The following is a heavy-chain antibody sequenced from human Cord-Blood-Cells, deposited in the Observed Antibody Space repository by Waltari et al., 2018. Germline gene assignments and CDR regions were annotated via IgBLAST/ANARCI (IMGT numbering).Heavy chain of an antibody. CDR2: INPNSGGT. J-gene: IGHJ3*02. Sequence: QVQLVQSGAAVKKPGASVKVSCKASGYTFTGSYLHWVRQPPGQGLEWMGWINPNSGGTNYAQKFQGRVTMTRDTSISTAYMELSRLRSDDTAVYYCARDPFDSSGYYGAFDIWGQGTMVTVSS. CDR3: ARDPFDSSGYYGAFDI. CDR1: GYTFTGSY. D-gene: IGHD3-22*01. V-gene: IGHV1-2*02.